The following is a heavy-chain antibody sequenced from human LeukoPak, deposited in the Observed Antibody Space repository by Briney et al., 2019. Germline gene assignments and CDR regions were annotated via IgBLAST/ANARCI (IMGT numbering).Heavy chain of an antibody. J-gene: IGHJ3*02. CDR1: GGSISSSNW. Sequence: SETLSLTCAVSGGSISSSNWWSWVRHPPGKGLEWIGEIYHSGSTNYNPSLKSRVTISVDKSKNQFSLKLSSVTAADTAVYYCASVFQADDGIRDAFDIWGQGTMVTVSS. V-gene: IGHV4-4*02. D-gene: IGHD1-1*01. CDR2: IYHSGST. CDR3: ASVFQADDGIRDAFDI.